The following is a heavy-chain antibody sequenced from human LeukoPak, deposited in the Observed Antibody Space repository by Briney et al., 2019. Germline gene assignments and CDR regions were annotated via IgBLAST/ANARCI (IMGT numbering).Heavy chain of an antibody. CDR2: IWYDGSNK. CDR3: AKDSSGGFYHDYYFDY. D-gene: IGHD2-15*01. Sequence: GGSLRLSCAASGFTFSSCGMHWVRQAPGKGLEWVAVIWYDGSNKYYADSVKGRFTISRDNSKNTLYLQMNSLRAEDTAVYYCAKDSSGGFYHDYYFDYWGQGTLVTVSS. V-gene: IGHV3-33*06. J-gene: IGHJ4*02. CDR1: GFTFSSCG.